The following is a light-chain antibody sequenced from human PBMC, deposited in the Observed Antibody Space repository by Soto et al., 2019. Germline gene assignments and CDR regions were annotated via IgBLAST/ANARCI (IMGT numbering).Light chain of an antibody. J-gene: IGKJ4*01. CDR2: GAS. CDR3: RQYGKSLGFA. Sequence: EIVLTQSPGTLSLSPGERATLSCRASQSVSSNFLAWYQEKAGQAPRLLIYGASSRATGIPDRFSGSGCGTDFTLTISRLEPEDCAVYYCRQYGKSLGFAFGGGTKVEIK. V-gene: IGKV3-20*01. CDR1: QSVSSNF.